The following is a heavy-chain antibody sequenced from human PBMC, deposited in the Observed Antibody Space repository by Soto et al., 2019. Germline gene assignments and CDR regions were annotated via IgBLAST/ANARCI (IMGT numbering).Heavy chain of an antibody. D-gene: IGHD6-19*01. Sequence: ASVKVSCKASGYTFTGYYMHWVRQAPGQGSEWMGWINPNSGGTNYAQKFQGRGTMTRDTSISTAYMELSRLRSDDTAVYYCASPQGIAVAGTNYYYGMDVWGQGTTVTVSS. CDR1: GYTFTGYY. CDR3: ASPQGIAVAGTNYYYGMDV. J-gene: IGHJ6*02. V-gene: IGHV1-2*02. CDR2: INPNSGGT.